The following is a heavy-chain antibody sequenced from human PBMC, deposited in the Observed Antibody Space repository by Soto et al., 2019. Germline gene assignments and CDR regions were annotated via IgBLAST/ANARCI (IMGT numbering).Heavy chain of an antibody. J-gene: IGHJ6*02. Sequence: QVQLQESGPGLVKPSGTLSLTCAVSGGSISSSNWWSWVRQPPGKGLEWIGEIYHSGSTNYNPSLKSRVTISVDKSKNQFSLNLSSVTAADTAVYYCARFTLAYCGGDCYSNYYYGMDVWGQGTTVTVSS. D-gene: IGHD2-21*02. V-gene: IGHV4-4*02. CDR3: ARFTLAYCGGDCYSNYYYGMDV. CDR2: IYHSGST. CDR1: GGSISSSNW.